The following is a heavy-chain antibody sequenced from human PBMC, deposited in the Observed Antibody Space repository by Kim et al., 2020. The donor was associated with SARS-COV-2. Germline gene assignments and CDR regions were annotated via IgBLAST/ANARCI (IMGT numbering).Heavy chain of an antibody. J-gene: IGHJ4*02. CDR3: AAATGSSGWNY. D-gene: IGHD6-19*01. CDR2: NT. V-gene: IGHV1-58*01. Sequence: NTNYAQKFQERVTITRDMSTSTAHMELSSLRSDDTAVYYCAAATGSSGWNYWGQGTLVTVSS.